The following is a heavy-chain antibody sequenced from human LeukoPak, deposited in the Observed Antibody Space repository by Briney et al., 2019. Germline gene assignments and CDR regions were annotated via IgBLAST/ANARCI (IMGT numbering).Heavy chain of an antibody. J-gene: IGHJ4*02. V-gene: IGHV4-4*07. Sequence: SETLSLTCTVAGGSISSYYGSWIRQPAGEGLEWIGRIYTSGSTNYNPSLKSRVTMSVDTSKNQFSLKLSSVTAADTAVYYCARDDYYDRPSNWGQGTLVTVSS. CDR1: GGSISSYY. CDR2: IYTSGST. CDR3: ARDDYYDRPSN. D-gene: IGHD3-3*01.